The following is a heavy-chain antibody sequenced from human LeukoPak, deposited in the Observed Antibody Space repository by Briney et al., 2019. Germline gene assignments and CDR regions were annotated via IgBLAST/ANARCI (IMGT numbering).Heavy chain of an antibody. D-gene: IGHD2-2*02. CDR1: GGSFSGYY. Sequence: SETLSLACAVYGGSFSGYYWSWIRQPPGKGPEWIGEINHSGSTNYNPSLKSRVTISVDTSKNQFSLKLSSVTAADTAVYYCARGMGYCSSTSCYIGNWGQGTLVTVSS. CDR3: ARGMGYCSSTSCYIGN. J-gene: IGHJ4*02. CDR2: INHSGST. V-gene: IGHV4-34*01.